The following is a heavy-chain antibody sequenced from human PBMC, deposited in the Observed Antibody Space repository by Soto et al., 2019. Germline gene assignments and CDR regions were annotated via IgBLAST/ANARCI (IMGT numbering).Heavy chain of an antibody. CDR3: TRKTDVFWSVYYVDY. V-gene: IGHV3-49*03. D-gene: IGHD3-3*01. Sequence: GGSLRLSCTASGFTFGDYAMSWFRQAPGKGLEWVGFIRSKAYGGTTEYAASVKGRFTISRDDSKSIAYLQMNSLKTEDTAVYYFTRKTDVFWSVYYVDYGGQGPLVTVPS. CDR1: GFTFGDYA. J-gene: IGHJ4*02. CDR2: IRSKAYGGTT.